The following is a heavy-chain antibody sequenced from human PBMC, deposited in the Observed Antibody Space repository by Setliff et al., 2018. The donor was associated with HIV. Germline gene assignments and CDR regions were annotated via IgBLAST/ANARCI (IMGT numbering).Heavy chain of an antibody. D-gene: IGHD3-3*01. CDR1: GGSFSGYY. CDR3: ARRGITIFGVVVPGYYMDV. Sequence: SETLSLTCAVYGGSFSGYYWSWIRQPPGKGLEWIGEINHSGSTSYNPSLKSRVTISVDTSKNQFSLHLSSVTAADTAVYYCARRGITIFGVVVPGYYMDVWGKGTTVTV. J-gene: IGHJ6*03. V-gene: IGHV4-34*01. CDR2: INHSGST.